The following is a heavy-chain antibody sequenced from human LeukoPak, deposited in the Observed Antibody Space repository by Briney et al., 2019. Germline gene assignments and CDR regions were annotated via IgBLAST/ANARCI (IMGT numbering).Heavy chain of an antibody. Sequence: SVKVSCKASGGTFSSYAISWVRQAPGQGLEWMGGIIPIFGTANYAQKFQGRVTITTDESTSTAYMELSSLRSEDTAVYYCARDVQDSSSWYSGYYYYYMDVWGKGTTVTVSS. CDR1: GGTFSSYA. CDR2: IIPIFGTA. CDR3: ARDVQDSSSWYSGYYYYYMDV. D-gene: IGHD6-13*01. V-gene: IGHV1-69*05. J-gene: IGHJ6*03.